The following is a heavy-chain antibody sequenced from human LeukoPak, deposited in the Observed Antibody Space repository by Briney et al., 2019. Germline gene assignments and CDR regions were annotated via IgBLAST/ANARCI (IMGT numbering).Heavy chain of an antibody. V-gene: IGHV3-48*04. CDR1: GFTFSSYS. D-gene: IGHD5-12*01. CDR2: IDRDSNAI. J-gene: IGHJ6*02. Sequence: GGSLRLSCAASGFTFSSYSMNWVRQAPGKGLEWVSYIDRDSNAIYYADSVKGRFTISRDNAKNSLYLQMNSLRAEDTALYYCAKDKGPYSGYDYADYYYGMDVWGQGTTVTVSS. CDR3: AKDKGPYSGYDYADYYYGMDV.